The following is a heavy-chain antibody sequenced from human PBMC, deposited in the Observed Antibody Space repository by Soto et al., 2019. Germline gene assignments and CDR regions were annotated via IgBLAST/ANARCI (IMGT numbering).Heavy chain of an antibody. D-gene: IGHD2-2*01. CDR3: ASLVVVPVAIIGRGHTWFDP. CDR2: IYHSGST. Sequence: PSETLSLTCAVSGGSISSSNWWSWVRQPPGNGLEWIGEIYHSGSTNYNPTLKSRVTISVDKSKNQFSLKLSSVTAADTAVYYCASLVVVPVAIIGRGHTWFDPWGQGILVTVFS. J-gene: IGHJ5*02. V-gene: IGHV4-4*02. CDR1: GGSISSSNW.